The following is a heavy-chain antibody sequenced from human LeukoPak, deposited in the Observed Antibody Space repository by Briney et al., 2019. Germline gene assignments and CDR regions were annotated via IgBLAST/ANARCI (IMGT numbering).Heavy chain of an antibody. J-gene: IGHJ4*02. CDR2: INHSGST. V-gene: IGHV4-34*01. CDR3: ARSIAGSSWYESPPQLDY. Sequence: PSETLSLTCTVSGGSISSYYWSWIRQPPGKGLEWIGEINHSGSTNYNPSLKSRVTISVDTSKNQFSLKLSSVTAADTAVYYCARSIAGSSWYESPPQLDYWGQGTLVTVSS. CDR1: GGSISSYY. D-gene: IGHD6-13*01.